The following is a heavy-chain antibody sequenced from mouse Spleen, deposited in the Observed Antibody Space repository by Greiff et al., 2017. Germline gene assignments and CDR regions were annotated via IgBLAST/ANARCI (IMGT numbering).Heavy chain of an antibody. Sequence: EVHLVESEGGLVQPGSSMKLSCTASGFTFSDYYMAWVRQVPEKGLEWVANINYDGSSTYYLDSLKSRFIISRDNAKNILYLQMSSLKSEDTATYYCARAGALGRFFDYWGQGTTLTVSS. CDR1: GFTFSDYY. CDR2: INYDGSST. J-gene: IGHJ2*01. D-gene: IGHD4-1*01. V-gene: IGHV5-16*01. CDR3: ARAGALGRFFDY.